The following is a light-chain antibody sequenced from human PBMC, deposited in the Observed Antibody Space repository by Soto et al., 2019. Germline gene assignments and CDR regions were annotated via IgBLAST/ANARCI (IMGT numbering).Light chain of an antibody. CDR2: SND. CDR1: SSNIGSNT. Sequence: QSVLTQPPSASGTPGQRVTISCSGSSSNIGSNTVHWYQQLPGTAPKLIIYSNDQRPSVVTDRFSGSKSGTSASLAISGLQSEDEADYYCAAWDDSLNGRVVFGGGTKLTVL. V-gene: IGLV1-44*01. CDR3: AAWDDSLNGRVV. J-gene: IGLJ2*01.